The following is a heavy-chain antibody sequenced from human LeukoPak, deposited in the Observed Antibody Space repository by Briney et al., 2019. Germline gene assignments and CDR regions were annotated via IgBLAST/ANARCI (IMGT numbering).Heavy chain of an antibody. Sequence: GASVKVSCKASGYTFTGYYMHWVRQAPGQGLEWMGGIIPIFGTANYAQKFQGRVTITADESTSTAYMELSSLRSEDTAVYYCATCPGGVAIPAANYYYYYYMDVWGKGTTVTISS. V-gene: IGHV1-69*13. J-gene: IGHJ6*03. CDR1: GYTFTGYY. CDR2: IIPIFGTA. D-gene: IGHD2-2*01. CDR3: ATCPGGVAIPAANYYYYYYMDV.